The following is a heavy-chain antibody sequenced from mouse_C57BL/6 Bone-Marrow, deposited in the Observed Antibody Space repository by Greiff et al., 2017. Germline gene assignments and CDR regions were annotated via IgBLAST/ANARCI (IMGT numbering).Heavy chain of an antibody. CDR1: GYTFTDYY. Sequence: VQLKQSGPELVKPGASVKISCKASGYTFTDYYMNWVKQSHGKSLEWIGDINPNNGGTSYNQKFKGKATLTVDKSSSTAYMELRSLTSEDSAVYYCARLEEYYFDYWGQGTTLTVSS. J-gene: IGHJ2*01. CDR3: ARLEEYYFDY. V-gene: IGHV1-26*01. CDR2: INPNNGGT.